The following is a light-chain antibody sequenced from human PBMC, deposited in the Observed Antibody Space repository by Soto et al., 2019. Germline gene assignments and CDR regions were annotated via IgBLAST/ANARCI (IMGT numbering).Light chain of an antibody. V-gene: IGKV1-5*03. CDR1: QSVSIW. J-gene: IGKJ1*01. CDR2: KSF. Sequence: DIQMTQSPSTLSASEGDRVTISCRASQSVSIWLAWYQQKPGRAPKLLIYKSFILESGVPSRFSGSGSGTEFTLTISSLQRDDFATYYCQQFNTCPWTFGQGTKVYIK. CDR3: QQFNTCPWT.